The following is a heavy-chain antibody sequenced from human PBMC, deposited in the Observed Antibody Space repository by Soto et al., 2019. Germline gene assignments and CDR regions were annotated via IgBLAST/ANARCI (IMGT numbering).Heavy chain of an antibody. Sequence: EVQLLESGGGLVQPGGSLRLSCESSGFTFAGYAINWVRQAPGKGVEWVSAMSGSGAKTFYADSVKGRFTISRDNSKNTVYLQMTSLRGDDTAIYFCAKDRGSGNYGVLKDFDYWGQGTLVTVSS. CDR1: GFTFAGYA. J-gene: IGHJ4*02. CDR3: AKDRGSGNYGVLKDFDY. CDR2: MSGSGAKT. D-gene: IGHD1-26*01. V-gene: IGHV3-23*01.